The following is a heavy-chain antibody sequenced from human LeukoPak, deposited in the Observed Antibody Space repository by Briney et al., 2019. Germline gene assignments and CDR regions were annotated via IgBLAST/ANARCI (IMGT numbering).Heavy chain of an antibody. J-gene: IGHJ4*02. V-gene: IGHV1-18*01. D-gene: IGHD6-13*01. Sequence: ASVKVSCKASGYTFTSYGISWVRQAPGQGLEWMGWISAYNGNTNCAQKLQGRVTMTTDTSTSTAYMELRSLRSDDTAVYYCARVLLGYSSSWYGTGGYWGQGTLVTVSS. CDR3: ARVLLGYSSSWYGTGGY. CDR1: GYTFTSYG. CDR2: ISAYNGNT.